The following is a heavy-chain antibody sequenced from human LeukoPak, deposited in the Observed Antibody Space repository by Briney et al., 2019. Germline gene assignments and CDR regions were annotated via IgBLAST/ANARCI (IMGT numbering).Heavy chain of an antibody. J-gene: IGHJ4*02. CDR2: IRYDGSNR. CDR3: AKVGSGYHYIDYFDY. Sequence: GGSLRLSCAASGFTFSSYGMHWVRQAPGKGLDWVAFIRYDGSNRYYADSVKGRFTISRDSSKNTLYLQMNSLRTEDTAVYYCAKVGSGYHYIDYFDYWGQGTLVTVSS. CDR1: GFTFSSYG. D-gene: IGHD3-22*01. V-gene: IGHV3-30*02.